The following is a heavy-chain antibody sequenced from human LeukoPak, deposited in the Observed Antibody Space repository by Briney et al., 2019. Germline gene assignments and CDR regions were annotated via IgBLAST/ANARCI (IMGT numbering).Heavy chain of an antibody. CDR2: INPNSGGT. V-gene: IGHV1-2*02. CDR3: AREKVKTAMVTSPRKYYYYMDV. Sequence: ASVKVSCKASGYTLTGYYMHWVRQAPGQGLEWMGWINPNSGGTNYAQKFQGRVTMTRDTSISTAYMELSRLRSDDTAVYYCAREKVKTAMVTSPRKYYYYMDVWGKGTTVTVSS. CDR1: GYTLTGYY. D-gene: IGHD5-18*01. J-gene: IGHJ6*03.